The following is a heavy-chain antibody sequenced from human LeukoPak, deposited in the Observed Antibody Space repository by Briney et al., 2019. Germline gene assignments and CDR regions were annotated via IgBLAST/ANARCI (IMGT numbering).Heavy chain of an antibody. CDR1: GYTFTGYY. CDR2: INPSSGSR. CDR3: ARVENADGLDY. Sequence: GNSVKVSCKASGYTFTGYYVNWFRQAPGQGLEWIGVINPSSGSRNYPPKFQDKITLTRDTSANTAYMQLNSLTSDDTAVYYCARVENADGLDYWGQGTLVTVSS. V-gene: IGHV1-46*01. D-gene: IGHD5-24*01. J-gene: IGHJ4*02.